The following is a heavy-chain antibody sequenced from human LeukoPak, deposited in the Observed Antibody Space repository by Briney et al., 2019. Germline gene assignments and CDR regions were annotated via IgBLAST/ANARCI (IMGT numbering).Heavy chain of an antibody. CDR1: GYTFTGYY. J-gene: IGHJ4*02. CDR3: ARAQYFDWLSVY. D-gene: IGHD3-9*01. V-gene: IGHV1-2*02. Sequence: GASVKVSCKASGYTFTGYYIHWVRQAPGQGLEWMGWINPNSGGTDYAQKFQGRVTMTRDTSISTAYMELSRLGSDDTAVYYCARAQYFDWLSVYWGQGTLVTVSS. CDR2: INPNSGGT.